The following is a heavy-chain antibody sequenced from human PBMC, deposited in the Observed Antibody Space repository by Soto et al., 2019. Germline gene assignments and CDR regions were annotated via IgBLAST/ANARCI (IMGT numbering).Heavy chain of an antibody. D-gene: IGHD2-2*01. J-gene: IGHJ4*02. V-gene: IGHV4-34*01. Sequence: SETLSLTCAVYGGSFSGYYWSWIRQPPGKGLEWIGEINHSGSTNYNPSLKSRVTISVDTSKNQFSLKLSSVTAADTAVYYCARAPARPLYCSSTSCLGLDSRRPFDYWGQGTLVTVSS. CDR1: GGSFSGYY. CDR3: ARAPARPLYCSSTSCLGLDSRRPFDY. CDR2: INHSGST.